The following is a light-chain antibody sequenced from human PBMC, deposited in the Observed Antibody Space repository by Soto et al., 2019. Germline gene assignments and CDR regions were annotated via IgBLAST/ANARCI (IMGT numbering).Light chain of an antibody. CDR2: GAS. V-gene: IGKV3-20*01. Sequence: EIVLTQSPGTLSLFPGERVTLSCRASQSVNNNFLAWYLQKPGQAPRLLIYGASSRATGIPDKFDGSGSGTDFTLTISRLEPEDFAVYYCQQYGSSPITFGQGTRLEIK. J-gene: IGKJ5*01. CDR3: QQYGSSPIT. CDR1: QSVNNNF.